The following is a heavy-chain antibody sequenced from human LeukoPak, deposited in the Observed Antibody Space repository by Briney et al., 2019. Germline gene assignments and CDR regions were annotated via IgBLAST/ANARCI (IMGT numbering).Heavy chain of an antibody. J-gene: IGHJ4*02. CDR2: ISGSGGST. Sequence: PGGSLRLSCAASGFTFSSYAMSWVRQAPGKGLEWVSAISGSGGSTYYADSVKGRFTISRDNSKNTLYLQMNSLRAEGTAVYYCAKGSDLRYGDYELDYWGQGTLVTVSS. V-gene: IGHV3-23*01. CDR1: GFTFSSYA. CDR3: AKGSDLRYGDYELDY. D-gene: IGHD4-17*01.